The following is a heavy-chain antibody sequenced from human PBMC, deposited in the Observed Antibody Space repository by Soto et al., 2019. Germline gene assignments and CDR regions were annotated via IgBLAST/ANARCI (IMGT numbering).Heavy chain of an antibody. CDR2: IIPIFGTA. D-gene: IGHD3-10*01. J-gene: IGHJ6*02. CDR3: ARDQVVRGVIAAGYYGMDV. V-gene: IGHV1-69*13. CDR1: GGTFSSYA. Sequence: ASVKVSCKASGGTFSSYAISWVRQAPGQGLEWMGGIIPIFGTANYAQKFQGRVTITADESTSTAYMELSSLRSEDTAVYYCARDQVVRGVIAAGYYGMDVWGQGTTVTVSS.